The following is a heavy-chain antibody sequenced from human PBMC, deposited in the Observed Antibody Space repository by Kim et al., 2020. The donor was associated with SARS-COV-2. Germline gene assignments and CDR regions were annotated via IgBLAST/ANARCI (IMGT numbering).Heavy chain of an antibody. J-gene: IGHJ6*02. D-gene: IGHD2-2*01. Sequence: ASVKVSCKASGYTFTSYAMNWVRQAPGQGLEWMGWINTNTGNPTYAQGFTGRFVFSLDTSVSTAYLQISSLKAEDTAVYYCAREVRYCSSTSCYDYYYYGMDVWGQGTTVTVSS. CDR2: INTNTGNP. CDR3: AREVRYCSSTSCYDYYYYGMDV. V-gene: IGHV7-4-1*02. CDR1: GYTFTSYA.